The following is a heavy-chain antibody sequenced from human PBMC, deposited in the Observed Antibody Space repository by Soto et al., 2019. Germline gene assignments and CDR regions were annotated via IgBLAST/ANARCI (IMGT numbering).Heavy chain of an antibody. J-gene: IGHJ5*02. CDR1: GGSFSGYY. V-gene: IGHV4-34*01. CDR2: INHSGST. Sequence: PSETLSLTCAVYGGSFSGYYWSWIRQPPGKGLEWIGEINHSGSTNYSPSLKSRVTISVDTSKNQFSLKLSSVTAADTAVYYCARRRAWYNWFDPWGQGTLVTVSS. D-gene: IGHD6-19*01. CDR3: ARRRAWYNWFDP.